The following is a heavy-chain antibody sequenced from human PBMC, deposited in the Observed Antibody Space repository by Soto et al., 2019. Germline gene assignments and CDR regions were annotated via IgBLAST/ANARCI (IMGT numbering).Heavy chain of an antibody. Sequence: PSETLSLTCTVSGGSISSYYWTWIRQPPGKGLEWIGFVYCSGSTNYNPSLKSRVTISVDTSNNQFSLKLSSVTAADTAVYYCARQDDFWSGSNWFDPWGQGTLVTVSS. CDR3: ARQDDFWSGSNWFDP. V-gene: IGHV4-59*01. CDR2: VYCSGST. CDR1: GGSISSYY. J-gene: IGHJ5*02. D-gene: IGHD3-3*01.